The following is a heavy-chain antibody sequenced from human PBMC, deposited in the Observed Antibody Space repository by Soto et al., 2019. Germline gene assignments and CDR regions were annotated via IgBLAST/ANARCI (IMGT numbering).Heavy chain of an antibody. Sequence: QLQLVQSGPEVKKPGASVKVSCKASGYTFDIYGISWVRQVPGQGPEWVGWISADNGDTKYAQRMPGRVTFTTDRATSTAYMELRSLRSDDTAVYYCARDRSYYYDSSGYPFDYWGQGSLVTVSS. CDR2: ISADNGDT. V-gene: IGHV1-18*01. CDR3: ARDRSYYYDSSGYPFDY. J-gene: IGHJ4*02. CDR1: GYTFDIYG. D-gene: IGHD3-22*01.